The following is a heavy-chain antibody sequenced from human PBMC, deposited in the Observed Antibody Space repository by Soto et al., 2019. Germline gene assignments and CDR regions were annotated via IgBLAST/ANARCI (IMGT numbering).Heavy chain of an antibody. V-gene: IGHV1-18*01. CDR3: ARGSDCTKGVCYRYQYYFDY. CDR1: GYTFTSYG. D-gene: IGHD2-8*01. CDR2: ISAYNGNT. Sequence: QVQLVQSGAEVKKPGASVKVSCKASGYTFTSYGISWVRQAPGQGLEWMGWISAYNGNTNYAQKLQGRVTMTTDTSTSTAYMELRSLRSDDTAVYYCARGSDCTKGVCYRYQYYFDYWGQGTLVTVSS. J-gene: IGHJ4*02.